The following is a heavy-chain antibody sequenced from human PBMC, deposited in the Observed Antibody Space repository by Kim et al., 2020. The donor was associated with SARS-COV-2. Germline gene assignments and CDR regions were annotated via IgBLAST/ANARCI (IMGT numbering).Heavy chain of an antibody. D-gene: IGHD2-15*01. V-gene: IGHV3-48*03. CDR1: GFTFSSYE. Sequence: GGSLRLSCAASGFTFSSYEMNWVRQAPGKGLEWVSYISSSGSTIYYADSVKGRFTIARDNAKNSLYLQMNSLRAEDTAVYYCAREGPIVVVVAATGWSDAFDIWGQGTMVTVSS. CDR3: AREGPIVVVVAATGWSDAFDI. CDR2: ISSSGSTI. J-gene: IGHJ3*02.